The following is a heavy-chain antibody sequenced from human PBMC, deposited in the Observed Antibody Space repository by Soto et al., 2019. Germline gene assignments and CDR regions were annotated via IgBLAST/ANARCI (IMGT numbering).Heavy chain of an antibody. J-gene: IGHJ4*02. V-gene: IGHV2-70*01. CDR3: ARLSYRSFNFDY. Sequence: SGPTLVNPTQTLTLTCTFSGFSLSTSGMCVSWLRQPPGKALEWLALIDWDDDKYYSTSLKTRLTISKDTSKNRVVLTVTNMDPVDTATYFCARLSYRSFNFDYWGQGTLVTVSS. D-gene: IGHD3-16*02. CDR2: IDWDDDK. CDR1: GFSLSTSGMC.